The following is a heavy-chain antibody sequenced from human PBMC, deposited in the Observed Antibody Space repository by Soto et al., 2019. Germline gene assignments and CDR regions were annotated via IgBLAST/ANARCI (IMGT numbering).Heavy chain of an antibody. CDR3: ARRGLITDAFDI. CDR1: GGSISSYY. V-gene: IGHV4-59*01. D-gene: IGHD3-10*01. Sequence: SETLSLTCTVSGGSISSYYWSWIRQPPGKGLEWIGYIYYSGSTNYNPSLKSRVTISVDTSKNQFSLKLSSVTAADTAVYYCARRGLITDAFDIWGQGTMVTVSS. CDR2: IYYSGST. J-gene: IGHJ3*02.